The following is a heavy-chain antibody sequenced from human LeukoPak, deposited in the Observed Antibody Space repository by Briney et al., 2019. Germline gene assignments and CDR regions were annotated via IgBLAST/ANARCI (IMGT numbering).Heavy chain of an antibody. CDR3: AKSTSPLYYYYGMDV. J-gene: IGHJ6*02. Sequence: GGSLRLSCAASGFTFSNYAMSWVRQAPGKGLEWVSTISGSGGSTYYADSVRGRFTISRDNPKNTLYLKLSSLRAEDTAVYYCAKSTSPLYYYYGMDVWGQGTTVTVSS. D-gene: IGHD2-2*01. CDR1: GFTFSNYA. V-gene: IGHV3-23*01. CDR2: ISGSGGST.